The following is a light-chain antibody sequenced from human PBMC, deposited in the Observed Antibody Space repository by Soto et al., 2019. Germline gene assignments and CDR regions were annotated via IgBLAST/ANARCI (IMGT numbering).Light chain of an antibody. CDR3: CSYAGSSTYKL. J-gene: IGLJ2*01. Sequence: QSALTQPASVSGSPGQSVTISCTGTSSDVGSYDLVSWYQQHPGKAPKLMISEVTKRPSGVSNRFSGSKSGNTASLTISGLQAEDEADYYCCSYAGSSTYKLFGGGTKVTVL. CDR2: EVT. V-gene: IGLV2-23*02. CDR1: SSDVGSYDL.